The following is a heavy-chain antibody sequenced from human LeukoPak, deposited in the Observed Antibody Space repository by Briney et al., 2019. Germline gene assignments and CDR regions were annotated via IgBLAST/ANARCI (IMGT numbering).Heavy chain of an antibody. CDR3: ARDLELSAVYYFDS. Sequence: PGGSLRLSCEASGFTFSIFPMHWVRQAPGKGLEWVALISSGSEKYYADSVKGRFTISRDNSKNMLYLQMNSLRADDTAVYYCARDLELSAVYYFDSWGQGTLVIVSP. D-gene: IGHD3-3*01. CDR2: ISSGSEK. CDR1: GFTFSIFP. J-gene: IGHJ4*02. V-gene: IGHV3-30*04.